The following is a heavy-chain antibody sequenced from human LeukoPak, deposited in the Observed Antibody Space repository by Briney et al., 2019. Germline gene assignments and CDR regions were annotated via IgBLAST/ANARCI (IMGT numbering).Heavy chain of an antibody. CDR3: ARGESARRDIAVAGVSDY. Sequence: ASVKVSCKASGYTFTGYYMHWVRQAPGQGLEWMGWINPNSGGTNYAQKFQGRVTMTRDTSISTAYMELSRLRSDDTAVYYCARGESARRDIAVAGVSDYWGQETLVTVSS. J-gene: IGHJ4*02. V-gene: IGHV1-2*02. CDR1: GYTFTGYY. CDR2: INPNSGGT. D-gene: IGHD6-19*01.